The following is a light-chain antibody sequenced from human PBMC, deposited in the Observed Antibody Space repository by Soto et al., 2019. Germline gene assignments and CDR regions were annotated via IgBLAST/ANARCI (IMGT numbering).Light chain of an antibody. CDR2: AAS. CDR3: QQYYSYPQT. CDR1: QGISSY. V-gene: IGKV1-8*01. J-gene: IGKJ1*01. Sequence: AIRVTQSPSSLSASTVDRVTITCRASQGISSYLAWYQQKPGKAPKLLIYAASTLQSGVPSRFSGSGSGTDFTLTISCLQSEDFATYYCQQYYSYPQTFGQGTKVDIK.